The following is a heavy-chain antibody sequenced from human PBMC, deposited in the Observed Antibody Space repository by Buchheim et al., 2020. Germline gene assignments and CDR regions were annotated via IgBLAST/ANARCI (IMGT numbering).Heavy chain of an antibody. D-gene: IGHD2-21*02. Sequence: EVQLVESGGGLVKPGGSLRLSCAASGFTFSIYGMNWVRQAPGKGLEWVSSISGTSSFIYYADSVKGRFPIPRDHAKNSLYLQMNSLRAEDTAVYYCARAESGDPVYWGQGTL. J-gene: IGHJ4*02. CDR2: ISGTSSFI. V-gene: IGHV3-21*06. CDR3: ARAESGDPVY. CDR1: GFTFSIYG.